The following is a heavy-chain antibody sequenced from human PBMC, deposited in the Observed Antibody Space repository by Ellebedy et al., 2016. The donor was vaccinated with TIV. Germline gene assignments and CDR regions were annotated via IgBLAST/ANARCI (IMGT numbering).Heavy chain of an antibody. J-gene: IGHJ6*02. V-gene: IGHV1-69*13. CDR3: ARDVGGGSDYYYYGMDV. D-gene: IGHD1-26*01. Sequence: ASVKVSCKASGGTFSSYAISWVRQAPGQGLEWMGGIIPIFGTANYAQKFQGRVTITADESTSTAYMELNSLRAEDTAVYYCARDVGGGSDYYYYGMDVWGQGTTVTVSS. CDR2: IIPIFGTA. CDR1: GGTFSSYA.